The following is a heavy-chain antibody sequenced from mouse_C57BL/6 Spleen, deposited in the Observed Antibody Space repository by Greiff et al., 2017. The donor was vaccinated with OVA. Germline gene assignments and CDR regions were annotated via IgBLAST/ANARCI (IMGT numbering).Heavy chain of an antibody. CDR1: GFTFSDYY. D-gene: IGHD2-1*01. V-gene: IGHV5-12*01. Sequence: EVKLVESGGGLVQPGGSLKLSCAASGFTFSDYYMYWVRQTPEKRLEWVAYISNGGGSTYYPDTVKGRFTISRDNAKNTLYLQMSRLKSEDTAMYYCARSLYGNYPYAMDYWGQGTSVTVSS. CDR2: ISNGGGST. J-gene: IGHJ4*01. CDR3: ARSLYGNYPYAMDY.